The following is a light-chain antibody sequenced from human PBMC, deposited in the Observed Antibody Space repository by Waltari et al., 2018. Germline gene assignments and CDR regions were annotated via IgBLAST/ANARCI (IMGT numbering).Light chain of an antibody. CDR3: QSYDSSLGVVL. Sequence: QSVLTQPPSVSGAPGQRVTIPCTGSRTNIGAGYDVHWYQQLPGIAPKLLIFGNTNRPSGVPERFSGSKSDASASLAISGLQAEDEADYYCQSYDSSLGVVLFGGGTKLTVL. CDR1: RTNIGAGYD. J-gene: IGLJ3*02. V-gene: IGLV1-40*01. CDR2: GNT.